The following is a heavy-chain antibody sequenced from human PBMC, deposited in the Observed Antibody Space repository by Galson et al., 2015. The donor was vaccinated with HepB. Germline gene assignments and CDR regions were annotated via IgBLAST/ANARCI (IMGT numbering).Heavy chain of an antibody. Sequence: SLRLSCAASGFTFSSYGMHWVRQAPGKGLEWVAVIWYDGSNKYYADSVKGRFTISRDNSKNTLYLQMNSLRAEDTAVYYCARDQEVDYGMDVWGQGTTVTVSS. J-gene: IGHJ6*02. D-gene: IGHD1-26*01. CDR2: IWYDGSNK. CDR1: GFTFSSYG. V-gene: IGHV3-33*08. CDR3: ARDQEVDYGMDV.